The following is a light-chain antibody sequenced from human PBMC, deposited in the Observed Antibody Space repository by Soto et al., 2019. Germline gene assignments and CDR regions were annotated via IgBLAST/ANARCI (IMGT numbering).Light chain of an antibody. Sequence: EIVLTQSPGTLSMSPGERVVLSCRASQSVSKSFVAWYQQKPGQGPRLLIYGASSRATGTPDRFSGSGSGTDFTLTISSLQSEDFAVYYCQQYNNWPWTFGQGTKVDI. V-gene: IGKV3-20*01. CDR1: QSVSKSF. CDR2: GAS. J-gene: IGKJ1*01. CDR3: QQYNNWPWT.